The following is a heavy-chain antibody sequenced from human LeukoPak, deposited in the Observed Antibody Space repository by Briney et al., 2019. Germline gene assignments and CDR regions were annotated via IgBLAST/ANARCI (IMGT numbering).Heavy chain of an antibody. CDR3: ARGVVYGLFDY. V-gene: IGHV3-66*01. Sequence: GGSLRLSCAASGFTFSNYAMSWVRQAPGKGLEGVSVIYSGGSTYYADSVKGRFTISRDNSKNTLYLQMNSLRAEDTAVYYCARGVVYGLFDYWGQGTLVTVSS. CDR1: GFTFSNYA. J-gene: IGHJ4*02. D-gene: IGHD5/OR15-5a*01. CDR2: IYSGGST.